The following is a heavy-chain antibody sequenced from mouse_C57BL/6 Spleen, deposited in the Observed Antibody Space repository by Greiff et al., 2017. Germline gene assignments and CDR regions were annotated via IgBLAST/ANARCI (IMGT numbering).Heavy chain of an antibody. CDR1: GFTFSDYG. CDR3: ARYYDYAMDY. D-gene: IGHD2-4*01. CDR2: ISSGSSTI. J-gene: IGHJ4*01. V-gene: IGHV5-17*01. Sequence: EVHLVESGGGLVKPGGSLKLSCAASGFTFSDYGMHWVRQAPEKGLEWVAYISSGSSTIYYADTVKGRFTISRDNAKNTLFLQMTSLRSEDTAMYYCARYYDYAMDYWGQGTSVTVSS.